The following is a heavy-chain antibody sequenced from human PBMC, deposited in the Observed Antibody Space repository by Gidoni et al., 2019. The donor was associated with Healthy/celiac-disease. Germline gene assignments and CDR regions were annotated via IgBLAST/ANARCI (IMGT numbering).Heavy chain of an antibody. J-gene: IGHJ4*02. V-gene: IGHV1-69*01. CDR3: ASIGSLSYGYEGGGGY. CDR1: GGTFSSYA. D-gene: IGHD5-18*01. Sequence: QVQLVQSGAEVKKPGSSVKVSCKASGGTFSSYAISWVRQAPGQGLEWMGGIIPIFGTANYAQKFQGRVTITADESTSTAYMELSSLRSDDTAVYYCASIGSLSYGYEGGGGYWGQGTLVTVSS. CDR2: IIPIFGTA.